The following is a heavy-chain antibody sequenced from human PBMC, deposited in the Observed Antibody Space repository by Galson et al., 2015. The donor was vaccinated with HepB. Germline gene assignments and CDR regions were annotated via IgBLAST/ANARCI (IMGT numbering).Heavy chain of an antibody. Sequence: PALVKPTQTLTLTCTLSGFSLSTSGMCVSWIRQSPGKALEWLARIDWDDDKYYSTLLKSRLTISKDTSRDQVVLTMTHMDPVDTATYYCVRSFGENLSNWYFDLWGRGTLVTVSS. CDR2: IDWDDDK. V-gene: IGHV2-70*11. CDR1: GFSLSTSGMC. CDR3: VRSFGENLSNWYFDL. J-gene: IGHJ2*01. D-gene: IGHD2-21*01.